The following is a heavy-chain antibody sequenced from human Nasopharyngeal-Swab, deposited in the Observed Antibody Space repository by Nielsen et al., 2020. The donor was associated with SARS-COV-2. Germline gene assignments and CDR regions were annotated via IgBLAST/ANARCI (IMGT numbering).Heavy chain of an antibody. CDR1: GGSISSSTYY. J-gene: IGHJ4*02. CDR3: ATLSSSWYEYYFDY. D-gene: IGHD6-13*01. Sequence: SETLSLTCTVSGGSISSSTYYWAWIRQPPGKGLEWIGGIYYGGSTYYNPSLKSRVTISVDTSKNQFSLKLSPVTAADTAVYYCATLSSSWYEYYFDYWGQGTLVTVSS. V-gene: IGHV4-39*01. CDR2: IYYGGST.